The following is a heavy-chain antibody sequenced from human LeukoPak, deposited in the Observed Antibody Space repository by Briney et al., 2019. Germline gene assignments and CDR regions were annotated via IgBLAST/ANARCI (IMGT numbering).Heavy chain of an antibody. J-gene: IGHJ4*02. CDR1: GFTFSSYS. V-gene: IGHV3-48*01. Sequence: GGSLRLSCVASGFTFSSYSMNWVRQAPGKGLEWVSYISSGSATIHYADSVKGRSTISRDNAKNSLYLQMNSLRAEDTAVYYCARIGYYYDSSGFGWGQGTLVTVSS. CDR3: ARIGYYYDSSGFG. CDR2: ISSGSATI. D-gene: IGHD3-22*01.